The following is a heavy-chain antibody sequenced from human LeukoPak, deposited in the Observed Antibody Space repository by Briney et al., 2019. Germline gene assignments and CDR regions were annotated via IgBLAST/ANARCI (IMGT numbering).Heavy chain of an antibody. CDR3: ARGRSVGTTKDHAFDF. V-gene: IGHV3-23*01. Sequence: GGSLRLSCAASGFAFSSYAMSWVRQAPGKGLEWVSAISGSGGSTYYADSVKGRFTISRDNSKNTLYLQMNSLRAEDTAVYSCARGRSVGTTKDHAFDFWGQGTMVTVSS. CDR1: GFAFSSYA. J-gene: IGHJ3*01. D-gene: IGHD1-26*01. CDR2: ISGSGGST.